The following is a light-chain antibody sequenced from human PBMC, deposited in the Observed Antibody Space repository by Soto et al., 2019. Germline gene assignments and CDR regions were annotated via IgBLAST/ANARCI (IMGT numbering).Light chain of an antibody. CDR1: SSNIGAVYD. J-gene: IGLJ2*01. CDR3: QSYDNSLNGGV. V-gene: IGLV1-40*01. CDR2: GNN. Sequence: QPVLTQPPSVSGAPGQIVTISCTGSSSNIGAVYDVHWYQQLLGTAPKLLVHGNNNRPSGVPDRFSGSKSGTSASLAITGLQAEDEADYYCQSYDNSLNGGVFGGGTKLTVL.